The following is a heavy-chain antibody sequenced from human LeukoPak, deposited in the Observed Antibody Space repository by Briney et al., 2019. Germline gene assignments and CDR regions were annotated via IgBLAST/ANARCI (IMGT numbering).Heavy chain of an antibody. D-gene: IGHD1-26*01. CDR2: ISGNGGST. CDR1: GFTFSSYA. CDR3: AKEGRSGSYSHYYYYYMDV. V-gene: IGHV3-23*01. J-gene: IGHJ6*03. Sequence: GGSLRLSCAASGFTFSSYAMSWVRQAPGKGLEWVSAISGNGGSTYYADSVKGRFTISRDNSKNTLYLQMNSLRAEDTAVYYCAKEGRSGSYSHYYYYYMDVWGKGTTVTVSS.